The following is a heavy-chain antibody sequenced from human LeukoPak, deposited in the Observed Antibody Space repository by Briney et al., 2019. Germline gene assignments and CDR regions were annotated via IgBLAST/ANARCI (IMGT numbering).Heavy chain of an antibody. J-gene: IGHJ4*02. CDR2: INPNSGGT. CDR3: ARVEHSYGFELDY. Sequence: ASVKVSCKASGYTLTGYYMHWVRQAPGQGLEWMGWINPNSGGTNYAQKFQGWVTMTRDTSISTAYMELSRLRSDDTAVYYCARVEHSYGFELDYWGQGTLVTVSS. D-gene: IGHD5-18*01. CDR1: GYTLTGYY. V-gene: IGHV1-2*04.